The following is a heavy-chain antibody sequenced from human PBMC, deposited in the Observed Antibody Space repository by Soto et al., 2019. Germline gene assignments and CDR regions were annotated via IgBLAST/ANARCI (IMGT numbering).Heavy chain of an antibody. CDR3: ARGNKYYDFWSGYYSRPNFDY. CDR2: ISGSGSNT. V-gene: IGHV3-23*01. D-gene: IGHD3-3*01. Sequence: LRLSCAASGFTFSTYAMNWVRQAPGRELEWVSSISGSGSNTYYADSVKGRFTISRDNSKNTLSLQMSSLRAADTAVYYCARGNKYYDFWSGYYSRPNFDYWGHGTLVTVSS. CDR1: GFTFSTYA. J-gene: IGHJ4*01.